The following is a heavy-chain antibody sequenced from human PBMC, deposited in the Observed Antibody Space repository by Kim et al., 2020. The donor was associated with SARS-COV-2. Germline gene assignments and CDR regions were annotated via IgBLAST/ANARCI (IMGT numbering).Heavy chain of an antibody. CDR3: TRGPGSGSYSD. CDR2: IRSKVYGGTT. V-gene: IGHV3-49*04. CDR1: GFTFGDYA. Sequence: GGSLRLSCTASGFTFGDYAMSWVRQAPGKGLEWVGFIRSKVYGGTTEYAASVKGRFTISRDDSKSIAYLQMNSLKTEDTAVYYCTRGPGSGSYSDWGQGTLVTVSS. J-gene: IGHJ4*02. D-gene: IGHD3-10*01.